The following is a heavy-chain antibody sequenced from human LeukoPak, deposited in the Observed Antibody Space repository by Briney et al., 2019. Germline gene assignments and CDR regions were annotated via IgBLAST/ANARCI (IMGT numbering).Heavy chain of an antibody. CDR1: GFTFDDYA. Sequence: QPGRSLRLSCAASGFTFDDYAMHWVRQAPGKDLEWVSGISGSGGSTYYADSVKGRFTISRDNSKNTLYLQMNSLRAEDTAVYYCAKGGPGYSYGYDYYYGMDVWGQGTTVTVSS. V-gene: IGHV3-23*01. CDR3: AKGGPGYSYGYDYYYGMDV. D-gene: IGHD5-18*01. CDR2: ISGSGGST. J-gene: IGHJ6*02.